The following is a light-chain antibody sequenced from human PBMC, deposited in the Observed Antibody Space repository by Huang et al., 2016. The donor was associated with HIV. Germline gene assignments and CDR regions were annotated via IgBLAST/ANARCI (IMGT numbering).Light chain of an antibody. V-gene: IGKV1-39*01. CDR2: AAS. CDR1: QNISSF. J-gene: IGKJ3*01. CDR3: QQSYSSPLT. Sequence: DIQMTQSPYSLSASVGDRVTITCRASQNISSFLNWYQQKPGKAPTLLIHAASTLLSGVPSRFSGSGSGTNFILSISCLQPDDFVTYYCQQSYSSPLTFGPGTTVDI.